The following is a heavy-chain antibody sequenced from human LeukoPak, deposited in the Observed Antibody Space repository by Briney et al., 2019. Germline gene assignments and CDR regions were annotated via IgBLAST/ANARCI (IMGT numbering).Heavy chain of an antibody. D-gene: IGHD6-25*01. V-gene: IGHV3-48*01. J-gene: IGHJ4*02. CDR2: ISSSSSPI. CDR3: ARDRYGYFAPDY. Sequence: GGSLRLSCAASGFTFSSYSMNWVRQAPGKGLEWVPYISSSSSPIYFADSVKGRFTISRDNAKNSLYLQMNSLRAEDTAVYYCARDRYGYFAPDYWGQGTLVTVSS. CDR1: GFTFSSYS.